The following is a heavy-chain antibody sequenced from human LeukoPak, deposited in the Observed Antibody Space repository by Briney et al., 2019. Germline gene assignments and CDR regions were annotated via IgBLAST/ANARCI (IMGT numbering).Heavy chain of an antibody. D-gene: IGHD3-10*01. J-gene: IGHJ3*02. CDR3: ARLRRHDAFDI. V-gene: IGHV4-59*08. Sequence: SETLSLTCTVSGGSISSYYWSWIRQPPGKGLEWIGYIYYSGSTNYNPSLKSRVTISVDTSENQFSLKLSSVTAADTAVYYCARLRRHDAFDIWGQGTMVTVSS. CDR1: GGSISSYY. CDR2: IYYSGST.